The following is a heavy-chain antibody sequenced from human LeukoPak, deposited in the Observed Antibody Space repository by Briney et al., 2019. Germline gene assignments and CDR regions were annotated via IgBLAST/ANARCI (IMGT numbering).Heavy chain of an antibody. CDR2: ISGSGGST. V-gene: IGHV3-23*01. J-gene: IGHJ4*02. CDR3: ARVTGYMIEDYFDY. Sequence: AISGSGGSTYYADSVKGRFTISRDNSKDTLYLQMNSLRAEDTAVYYCARVTGYMIEDYFDYWGQGTLVTVSS. D-gene: IGHD3-22*01.